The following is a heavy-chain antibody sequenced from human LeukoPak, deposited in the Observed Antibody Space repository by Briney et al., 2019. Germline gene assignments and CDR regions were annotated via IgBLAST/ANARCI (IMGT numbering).Heavy chain of an antibody. J-gene: IGHJ4*02. Sequence: VASVKVSCKASGYTFTSYGISWVRQAPGQGLEWMGWISAYNGNTNYAQKLQGRVTMTTDTSTGTAYMELRSLRSDDTAVYYCARAGYDYVWGSYRYTDWGQGTLVTVSS. CDR3: ARAGYDYVWGSYRYTD. CDR1: GYTFTSYG. V-gene: IGHV1-18*01. CDR2: ISAYNGNT. D-gene: IGHD3-16*02.